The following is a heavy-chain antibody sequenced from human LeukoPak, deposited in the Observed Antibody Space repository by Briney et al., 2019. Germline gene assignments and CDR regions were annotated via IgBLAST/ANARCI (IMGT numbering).Heavy chain of an antibody. CDR3: ARVTHPKSSGYDY. V-gene: IGHV1-69*01. Sequence: ASVKVSCKASGGTFTSYAISWVRQAPGQGLEWMGGIIPIFGTANYAQKFQGRVTVTADESTSTAYMELSSLRSEDTAVYYCARVTHPKSSGYDYWGQGTLVTVSS. D-gene: IGHD3-22*01. CDR1: GGTFTSYA. J-gene: IGHJ4*02. CDR2: IIPIFGTA.